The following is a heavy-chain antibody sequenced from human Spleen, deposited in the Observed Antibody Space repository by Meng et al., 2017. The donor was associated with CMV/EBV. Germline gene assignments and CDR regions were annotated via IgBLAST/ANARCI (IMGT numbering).Heavy chain of an antibody. D-gene: IGHD3-22*01. CDR3: ARHYYDRNGYINPLEY. CDR2: IYYSGST. Sequence: SETLSLTCTVSGGSISSSSYYWGWIRQPPGKGLEWIGYIYYSGSTYYNPSLKSRVTISVDTSKNQFSLQLSSVTAADTAVYYCARHYYDRNGYINPLEYWGQGTLVTVSS. J-gene: IGHJ4*02. CDR1: GGSISSSSYY. V-gene: IGHV4-31*03.